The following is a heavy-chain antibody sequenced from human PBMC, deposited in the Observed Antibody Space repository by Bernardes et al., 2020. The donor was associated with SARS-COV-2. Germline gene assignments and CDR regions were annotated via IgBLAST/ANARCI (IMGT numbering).Heavy chain of an antibody. D-gene: IGHD3-3*01. CDR3: AREPPLEWLLYSYYYYYGMDV. Sequence: GGSLRLSCAASGFTFSSYEMNWVRQAPGKGLEWVSYISSSGSTIYYADSVKGRFTISRDNAKNSLYLQMNSLRAEDTAVYYCAREPPLEWLLYSYYYYYGMDVWGQGTTVTVSS. CDR2: ISSSGSTI. CDR1: GFTFSSYE. V-gene: IGHV3-48*03. J-gene: IGHJ6*02.